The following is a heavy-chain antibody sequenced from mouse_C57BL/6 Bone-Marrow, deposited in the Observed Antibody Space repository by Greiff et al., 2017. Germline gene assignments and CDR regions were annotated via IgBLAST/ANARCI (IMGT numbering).Heavy chain of an antibody. J-gene: IGHJ2*01. CDR1: GYSITSGYY. V-gene: IGHV3-6*01. CDR3: ARRGCNSYYFDY. D-gene: IGHD2-1*01. CDR2: ISYDGSN. Sequence: EVHLVESGPGLVKPSQSLSLTCSVTGYSITSGYYWNWIRQFPGNKLEWMGYISYDGSNNYNPSLKNRISITRDTSHNQFFLKLNSVTTEDTATYYCARRGCNSYYFDYWGQGTTLTVSS.